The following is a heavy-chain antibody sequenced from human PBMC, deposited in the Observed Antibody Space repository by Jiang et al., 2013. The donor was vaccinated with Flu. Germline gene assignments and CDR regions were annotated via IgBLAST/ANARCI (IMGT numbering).Heavy chain of an antibody. D-gene: IGHD5-18*01. Sequence: GAEVKKPGESLKISCKGSGYSFINYWIGWVRQMSGKGLEWMGIVYPGDSSTTYNPSFQGQVAISADKSINTAYLQWSSLKASDTAMYYCARRGDTAMVYGMDVWGQGTTVIVSS. V-gene: IGHV5-51*01. CDR3: ARRGDTAMVYGMDV. CDR2: VYPGDSST. CDR1: GYSFINYW. J-gene: IGHJ6*02.